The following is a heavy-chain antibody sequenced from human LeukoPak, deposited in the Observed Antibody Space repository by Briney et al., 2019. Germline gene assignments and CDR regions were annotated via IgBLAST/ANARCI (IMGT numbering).Heavy chain of an antibody. V-gene: IGHV4-30-4*08. CDR1: GGSISSGDYY. CDR3: VRCGCSSTSCYGRIPNWFDP. Sequence: SQTLSLTCTVSGGSISSGDYYWSWIRQPPGKGLEWIGYIYYSGSTYYNPSLKSRVTISVDTSKNQFSLKLSSVTAADTAVYYCVRCGCSSTSCYGRIPNWFDPWGQGTLVTVSS. CDR2: IYYSGST. D-gene: IGHD2-2*01. J-gene: IGHJ5*02.